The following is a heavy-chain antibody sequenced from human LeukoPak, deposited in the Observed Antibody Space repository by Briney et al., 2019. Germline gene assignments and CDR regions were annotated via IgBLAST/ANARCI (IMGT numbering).Heavy chain of an antibody. V-gene: IGHV3-23*01. CDR2: ISGSGGST. CDR1: GFTFSSYA. Sequence: GGSLGLSCAASGFTFSSYAMSWVRQGPGKGLEWVSLISGSGGSTNYADSVKGRFTISRDNSKNTLYLQMNSLRAEDTAVYYCAKDQWVAAGEDAFDIWGQGTMVTVSS. CDR3: AKDQWVAAGEDAFDI. J-gene: IGHJ3*02. D-gene: IGHD6-13*01.